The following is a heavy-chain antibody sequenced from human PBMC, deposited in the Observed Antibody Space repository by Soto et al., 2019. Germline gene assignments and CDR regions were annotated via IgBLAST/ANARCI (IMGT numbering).Heavy chain of an antibody. CDR3: AKATYSGSYFSDY. CDR2: ISYDGSNE. J-gene: IGHJ4*02. Sequence: QVQLVESGGGVVQPGRSLRLSCAASGFSFSSYGLHWVRQAPGKGLEWVAAISYDGSNEYYADSVKGRFIISRDNSKNTLYLQMNSLRAEDTAVYYCAKATYSGSYFSDYWGQGTLVTVSS. CDR1: GFSFSSYG. V-gene: IGHV3-30*18. D-gene: IGHD1-26*01.